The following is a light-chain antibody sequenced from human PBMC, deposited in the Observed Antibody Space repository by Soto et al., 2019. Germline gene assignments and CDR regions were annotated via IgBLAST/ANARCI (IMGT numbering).Light chain of an antibody. CDR2: EGS. CDR1: SSDVGSYNL. CDR3: CSYAGSSIFYVV. J-gene: IGLJ2*01. Sequence: QSALTQPASVSGSPGQSITISCTGTSSDVGSYNLVSWYQQHPGKAPKLMIYEGSKRPSGVSNRFSGSKSGNTASLTISGLQAEDEADYYCCSYAGSSIFYVVFGGGTKVTVL. V-gene: IGLV2-23*03.